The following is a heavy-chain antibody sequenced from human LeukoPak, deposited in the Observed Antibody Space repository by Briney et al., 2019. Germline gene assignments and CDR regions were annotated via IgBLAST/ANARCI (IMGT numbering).Heavy chain of an antibody. Sequence: QAGGSLRLSCAASGFTFSNYAMAWVRQAPGKGLEWVSAISGSGGSTYYADSVKGRFTISRDNSKNTLYLQMNSLRAEDTAVYYCAKDPDYYDSSGYSDYWGQGTLVTVSS. D-gene: IGHD3-22*01. V-gene: IGHV3-23*01. CDR1: GFTFSNYA. CDR2: ISGSGGST. CDR3: AKDPDYYDSSGYSDY. J-gene: IGHJ4*02.